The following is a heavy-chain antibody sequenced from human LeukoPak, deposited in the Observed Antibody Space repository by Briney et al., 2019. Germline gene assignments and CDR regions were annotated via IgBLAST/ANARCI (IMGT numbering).Heavy chain of an antibody. V-gene: IGHV3-74*03. D-gene: IGHD6-13*01. Sequence: GGSVRLSCADSGFSFSNHWMHWVRQVPGKGLVWVSRINSDGSSTTYADSVKGRFTISRDNAKNMLYLQMNSLRDEDTAVYYCTRDVSQSSSWYGEFDYWGQGTQVTVSS. CDR2: INSDGSST. J-gene: IGHJ4*02. CDR3: TRDVSQSSSWYGEFDY. CDR1: GFSFSNHW.